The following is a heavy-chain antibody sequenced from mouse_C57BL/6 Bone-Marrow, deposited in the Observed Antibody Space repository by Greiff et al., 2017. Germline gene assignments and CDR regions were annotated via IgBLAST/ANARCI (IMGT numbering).Heavy chain of an antibody. V-gene: IGHV5-4*01. CDR1: GFTFSSYA. Sequence: DVQLVESGGGLVKPGGSLKLSCAASGFTFSSYAMSWVRQTPEKRLEWVATISDGGSYTYYPDNVKGRFTISRDNAKNNLYLQMSHLKSEDTAMYYCARAPSGVTAQATDYFDYWGQGTTLTVSS. CDR3: ARAPSGVTAQATDYFDY. D-gene: IGHD3-2*02. CDR2: ISDGGSYT. J-gene: IGHJ2*01.